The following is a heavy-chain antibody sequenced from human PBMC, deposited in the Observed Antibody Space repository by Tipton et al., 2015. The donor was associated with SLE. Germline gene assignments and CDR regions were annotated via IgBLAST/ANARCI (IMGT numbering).Heavy chain of an antibody. CDR3: ARGGYSSSWFKYFDL. J-gene: IGHJ2*01. Sequence: TLSLTCTVSGDSIRRHFWSWIRQPPGKGLEWIGNIFYSGRTDYNPSLKSRVTMSLDTSENQFSLKLSSVTAADTAVYFCARGGYSSSWFKYFDLWGRGTLVTVSS. CDR2: IFYSGRT. V-gene: IGHV4-59*11. CDR1: GDSIRRHF. D-gene: IGHD6-13*01.